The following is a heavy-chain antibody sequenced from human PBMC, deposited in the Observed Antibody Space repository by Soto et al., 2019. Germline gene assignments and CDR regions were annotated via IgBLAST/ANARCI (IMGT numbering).Heavy chain of an antibody. J-gene: IGHJ4*02. Sequence: GGSLRLSCTASGFTFGNYAINWVRQAPGKGLEWVGLIRNQTYSGATEYAASMKGRFTIARDDSKHIAYLQMNSLKTEYSAVYYCTRAESPNIAYFFDYWGQGTLVTVSS. CDR3: TRAESPNIAYFFDY. CDR2: IRNQTYSGAT. V-gene: IGHV3-49*04. CDR1: GFTFGNYA.